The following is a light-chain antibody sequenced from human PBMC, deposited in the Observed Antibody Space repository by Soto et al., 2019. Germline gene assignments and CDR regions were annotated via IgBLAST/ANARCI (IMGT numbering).Light chain of an antibody. CDR2: GNN. V-gene: IGLV1-40*01. CDR1: SSNIGAGYD. CDR3: QSYDRSLSGTV. Sequence: QAVVTQPPSVSGAPGQRVTISCTGSSSNIGAGYDVHWYKQLPGTAPKPLIFGNNNRPSGVPDRFSGSKFGPSASLAITGLQDDDEADYYCQSYDRSLSGTVLGGGTKLTVL. J-gene: IGLJ3*02.